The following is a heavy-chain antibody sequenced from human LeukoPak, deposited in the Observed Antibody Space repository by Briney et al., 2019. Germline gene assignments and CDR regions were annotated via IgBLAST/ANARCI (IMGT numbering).Heavy chain of an antibody. CDR2: INSNGGST. CDR1: GFTFSRFD. D-gene: IGHD4-23*01. Sequence: GGSLRLSCAASGFTFSRFDMYWVRQAPGKGLEYVSTINSNGGSTYYANSVKGRFTISRNNSENTLYLQMGSLRAEDMAVYYCARAEGYGGELDSWGQGTLVTVSS. V-gene: IGHV3-64*01. J-gene: IGHJ4*02. CDR3: ARAEGYGGELDS.